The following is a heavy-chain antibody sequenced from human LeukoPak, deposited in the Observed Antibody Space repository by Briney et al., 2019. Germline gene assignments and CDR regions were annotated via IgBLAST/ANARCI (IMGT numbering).Heavy chain of an antibody. CDR3: AKSFAMIVDEGAFDF. D-gene: IGHD3-22*01. CDR1: GFTFCGYS. Sequence: GGSLRLSCVASGFTFCGYSMNWVRQAPGKWLEWVSSISSSSGYIYYADSVKGRFTISRDNAKNTLNLQMISLRLEDTAVYYCAKSFAMIVDEGAFDFWGQGTVVTVSS. V-gene: IGHV3-21*01. J-gene: IGHJ3*01. CDR2: ISSSSGYI.